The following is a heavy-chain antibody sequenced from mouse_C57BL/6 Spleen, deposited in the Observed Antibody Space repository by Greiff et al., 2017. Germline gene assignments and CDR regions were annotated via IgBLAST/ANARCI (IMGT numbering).Heavy chain of an antibody. J-gene: IGHJ4*01. CDR3: ARDHGYCGNSGAMDC. D-gene: IGHD1-1*01. V-gene: IGHV5-4*01. CDR1: GFTFSSYA. CDR2: ISNGGSYT. Sequence: DVMLVESGGGLVKPGGSLKLSCAASGFTFSSYAMSWVRQTPEKRLEWVATISNGGSYTYYPDNVKGRFTISRDNAKNNLYLQMSHLKSEDTAMYYCARDHGYCGNSGAMDCWGQGTAVTFSS.